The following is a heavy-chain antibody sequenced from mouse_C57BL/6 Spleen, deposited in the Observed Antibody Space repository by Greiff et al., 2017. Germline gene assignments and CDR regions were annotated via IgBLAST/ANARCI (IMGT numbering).Heavy chain of an antibody. CDR3: ARHESYYLYYAMDY. V-gene: IGHV5-17*01. CDR1: GFTFSDYG. J-gene: IGHJ4*01. D-gene: IGHD2-12*01. CDR2: ISSGSSTI. Sequence: EVMLVESGGGLVKPGGSLKLSCAASGFTFSDYGMHWVRQAPEKGVEWVAYISSGSSTIYYADTMKGRYTISRDNAKNTQFLQMTSLRSEDTAMYYCARHESYYLYYAMDYWGQGTSVTVSS.